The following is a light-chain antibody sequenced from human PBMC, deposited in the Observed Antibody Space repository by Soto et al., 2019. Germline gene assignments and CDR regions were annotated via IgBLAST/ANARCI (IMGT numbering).Light chain of an antibody. CDR1: QSVGSH. CDR3: HHYNNWLSIR. Sequence: DIVMTQSPATLAMSLGERAPLSCRASQSVGSHLAWYQQRPGQAPSLLIYAASTRATGLPARLRGSGSWTEFTLTISTLHSEDIGGYYCHHYNNWLSIRLGQGTRLE. J-gene: IGKJ5*01. CDR2: AAS. V-gene: IGKV3-15*01.